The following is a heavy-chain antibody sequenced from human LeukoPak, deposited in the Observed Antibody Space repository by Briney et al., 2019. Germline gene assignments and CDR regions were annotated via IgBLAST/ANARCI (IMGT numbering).Heavy chain of an antibody. CDR3: ARDPTRLDYGGSYFDY. CDR1: GGTFSSYA. J-gene: IGHJ4*02. D-gene: IGHD4-23*01. Sequence: SVKVSCKASGGTFSSYAISWVRQAPGQGLEWMGRIIPIFGTANYARKFQGRVTITTDESTSTAYMELSSLRSEDTAVYYCARDPTRLDYGGSYFDYWGQGTLVTVSS. V-gene: IGHV1-69*05. CDR2: IIPIFGTA.